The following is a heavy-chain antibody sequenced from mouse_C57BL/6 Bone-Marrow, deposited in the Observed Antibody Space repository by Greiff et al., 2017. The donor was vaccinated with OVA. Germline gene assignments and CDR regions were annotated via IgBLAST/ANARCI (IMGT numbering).Heavy chain of an antibody. Sequence: EVQLQQSGPELVKPGASVKISCKASGYTFTDYYMNWVKQSHGKSLEWIGDINPNNGGTSYNQKFKGKATLTVDKSSSTAYMELRSLTSEDSAVYYCARGDGSSVWYFDVWGTGTTVTVSS. V-gene: IGHV1-26*01. CDR3: ARGDGSSVWYFDV. CDR1: GYTFTDYY. J-gene: IGHJ1*03. CDR2: INPNNGGT. D-gene: IGHD1-1*01.